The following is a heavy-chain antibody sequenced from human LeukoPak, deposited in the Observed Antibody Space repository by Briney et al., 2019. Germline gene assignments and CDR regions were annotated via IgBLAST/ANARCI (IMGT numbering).Heavy chain of an antibody. CDR3: ARGPQVGHCSGGTCYSFDY. CDR1: GGSISTYY. CDR2: IYYSGTT. Sequence: PSETLSLTCTVSGGSISTYYWSWIRQPPGKGLEWIGYIYYSGTTNYNPSLKSRVTISIDTSKSQFSLMLTSVTAADTAVYYCARGPQVGHCSGGTCYSFDYWGQGTLVTVSS. J-gene: IGHJ4*02. D-gene: IGHD2-15*01. V-gene: IGHV4-59*01.